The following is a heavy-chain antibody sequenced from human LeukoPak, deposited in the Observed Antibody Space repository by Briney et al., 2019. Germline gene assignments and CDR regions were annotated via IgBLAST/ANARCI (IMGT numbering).Heavy chain of an antibody. CDR2: MTSSSTYI. D-gene: IGHD3-10*01. Sequence: GGSLRLSCAGYEITFSDYSLNWVRQAPGKGLEWVASMTSSSTYIYYADSVEGRFTISRDNARNSLYLHMNSLRAEDTAVYYCYYASGSSAPDFYYGLDVWGQGTTVTISS. V-gene: IGHV3-21*01. CDR1: EITFSDYS. CDR3: YYASGSSAPDFYYGLDV. J-gene: IGHJ6*02.